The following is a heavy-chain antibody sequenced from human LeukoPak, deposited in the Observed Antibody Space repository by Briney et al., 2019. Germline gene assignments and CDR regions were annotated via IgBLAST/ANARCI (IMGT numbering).Heavy chain of an antibody. CDR2: ISGSGGST. Sequence: PGGSLRLSCAASGFTFSSYAMSWVRQAPGKGLEWVSSISGSGGSTYYADSVKGRFTISRDNSKNTLYLQMNSLRAEDTAVYYCAKSHYDSSGYYDYWGQGTLVTVSS. V-gene: IGHV3-23*01. CDR1: GFTFSSYA. D-gene: IGHD3-22*01. CDR3: AKSHYDSSGYYDY. J-gene: IGHJ4*02.